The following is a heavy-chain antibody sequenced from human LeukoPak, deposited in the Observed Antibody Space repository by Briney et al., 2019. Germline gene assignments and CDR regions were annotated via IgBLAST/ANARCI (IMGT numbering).Heavy chain of an antibody. CDR1: GFSFSSFS. Sequence: GGSLRLSCAASGFSFSSFSMTWVRQAPGKGLECVSSISGRSTYIYYADSVKGRFTVSRDNAKKTVYLQMNSLRGEDTALYYCARVGTYYYDSIGYYGAFDIWGQGTMVTVSS. D-gene: IGHD3-22*01. CDR2: ISGRSTYI. J-gene: IGHJ3*02. CDR3: ARVGTYYYDSIGYYGAFDI. V-gene: IGHV3-21*01.